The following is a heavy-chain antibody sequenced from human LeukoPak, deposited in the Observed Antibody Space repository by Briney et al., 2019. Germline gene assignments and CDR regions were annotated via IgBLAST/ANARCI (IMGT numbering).Heavy chain of an antibody. CDR3: ARFKSTMVRGVMGNWFDP. CDR2: IYPGDSDT. D-gene: IGHD3-10*01. V-gene: IGHV5-51*01. Sequence: AESLKISCKASGYSFTSYWNGWVRQMPGKGLQWMGIIYPGDSDTRYSPSFQGQVTISADKSISTAYLQWSSLKASDTAMYYCARFKSTMVRGVMGNWFDPWGQGTLVTVSS. CDR1: GYSFTSYW. J-gene: IGHJ5*02.